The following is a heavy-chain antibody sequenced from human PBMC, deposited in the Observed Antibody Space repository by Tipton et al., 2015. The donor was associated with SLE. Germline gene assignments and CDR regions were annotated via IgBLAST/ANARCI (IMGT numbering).Heavy chain of an antibody. Sequence: TLSLTCTVSGGSISSGSYYWSWIRQPAGKGLEWIGRIYTSGSTNYNPSLKSRVTISVDTSKNQFSLKLSSVTAADTAVYYCVVAATPDAFGIWGQGTMVTVSS. CDR2: IYTSGST. V-gene: IGHV4-61*02. D-gene: IGHD2-15*01. CDR3: VVAATPDAFGI. J-gene: IGHJ3*02. CDR1: GGSISSGSYY.